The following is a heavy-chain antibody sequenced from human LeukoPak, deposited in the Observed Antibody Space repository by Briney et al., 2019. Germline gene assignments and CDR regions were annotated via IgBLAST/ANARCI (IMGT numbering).Heavy chain of an antibody. CDR3: ATRNIAARYAVDY. CDR2: ISSSSSYI. J-gene: IGHJ4*02. D-gene: IGHD6-6*01. Sequence: SGGSLRLSCAASGFTFSSYSMNWVRQAPGKGLEWVSSISSSSSYIYYADSVKGRFTISRDNAKNSLYLQMNSLRAEDTVVYYCATRNIAARYAVDYWGQGTLVTVSS. CDR1: GFTFSSYS. V-gene: IGHV3-21*01.